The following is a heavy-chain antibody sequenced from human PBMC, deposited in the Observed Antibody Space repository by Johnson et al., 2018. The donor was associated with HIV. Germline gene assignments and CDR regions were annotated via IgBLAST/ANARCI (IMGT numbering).Heavy chain of an antibody. J-gene: IGHJ3*01. CDR3: ARPYSESIYAAFSL. D-gene: IGHD2/OR15-2a*01. CDR2: IKQDGNKR. Sequence: VQLVESGGGLVKPGGSLRLSCAASGFTFSNAWMSWVRQAPGKGLEWVANIKQDGNKRYYVGSVRGRFTISRDNAENLLTLQMNSLRAEDTAVYYCARPYSESIYAAFSLWGQGTMVTVSS. CDR1: GFTFSNAW. V-gene: IGHV3-7*01.